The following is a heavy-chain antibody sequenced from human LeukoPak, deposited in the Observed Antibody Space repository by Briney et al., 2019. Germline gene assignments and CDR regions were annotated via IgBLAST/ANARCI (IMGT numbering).Heavy chain of an antibody. CDR1: GFTVSSNY. Sequence: GGSLRLSCAASGFTVSSNYMSWVRLAPGKGLEGVSLYRAGSTYCADSVKGRFTISRDNSKNTLYLQMNSLRAEDTAVYYCATLSSGSYYGPFDYWGQGTLVTVSS. CDR2: YRAGST. D-gene: IGHD3-22*01. J-gene: IGHJ4*02. V-gene: IGHV3-53*01. CDR3: ATLSSGSYYGPFDY.